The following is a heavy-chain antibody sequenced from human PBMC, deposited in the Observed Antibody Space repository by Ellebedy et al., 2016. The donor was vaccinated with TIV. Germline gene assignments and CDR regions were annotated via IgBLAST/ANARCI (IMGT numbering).Heavy chain of an antibody. CDR3: ARDIK. Sequence: GGSLRLXCAASGFTFGGYWMSWFRQAPGKGLEWVGNINQDGSRIYSVDSVKGRFTISRDNAKNSLFLQMTNLRAEDTAIYYCARDIKWGQGTLVTVSS. CDR1: GFTFGGYW. J-gene: IGHJ4*02. CDR2: INQDGSRI. V-gene: IGHV3-7*01.